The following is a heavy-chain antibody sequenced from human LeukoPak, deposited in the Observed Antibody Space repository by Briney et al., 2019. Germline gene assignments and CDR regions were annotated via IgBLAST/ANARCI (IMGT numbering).Heavy chain of an antibody. Sequence: ASVKVSCKASGYTFSSYGISWVRQAPGQGLEWMGWISGYNDNTKYYAQKLQGRVTMTTDTSTSTAYMELRSLRSDDTAVYYCARDWYFDLWGRGTLVTVSS. CDR2: ISGYNDNT. CDR3: ARDWYFDL. CDR1: GYTFSSYG. J-gene: IGHJ2*01. V-gene: IGHV1-18*01.